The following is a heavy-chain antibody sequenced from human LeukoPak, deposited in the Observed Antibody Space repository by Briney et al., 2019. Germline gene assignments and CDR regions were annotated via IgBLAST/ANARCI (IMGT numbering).Heavy chain of an antibody. CDR2: IYNRGST. J-gene: IGHJ4*02. CDR1: GGSVSSNGYF. D-gene: IGHD5-18*01. CDR3: ARVTGSAMARFDY. V-gene: IGHV4-61*08. Sequence: SETLSLTCTVSGGSVSSNGYFWNWIRQPPGKGLEWIGYIYNRGSTNYNPSLKSRVTISVDTSKNQFSLKLSSVTAADTAVYYCARVTGSAMARFDYWGQGTLVTVSS.